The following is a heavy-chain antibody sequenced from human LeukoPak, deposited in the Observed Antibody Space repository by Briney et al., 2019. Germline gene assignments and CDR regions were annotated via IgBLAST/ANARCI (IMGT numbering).Heavy chain of an antibody. D-gene: IGHD5-18*01. Sequence: SVKVSCKASGGTFSSYAISWVRQAPGQGLEWMGGIIPIFGTANYAQKFQGRVTITADESTSTAYMELSSLRSEDTAVYYCARGPGYSYGEISKFDYWGQGTLVTVSS. J-gene: IGHJ4*02. CDR1: GGTFSSYA. CDR2: IIPIFGTA. CDR3: ARGPGYSYGEISKFDY. V-gene: IGHV1-69*13.